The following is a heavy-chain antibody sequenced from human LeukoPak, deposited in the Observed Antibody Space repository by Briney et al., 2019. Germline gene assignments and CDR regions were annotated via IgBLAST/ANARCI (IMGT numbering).Heavy chain of an antibody. J-gene: IGHJ4*02. V-gene: IGHV5-51*01. Sequence: VESLKISCNASGYRFTNYSIGWVRQMPGKGLESIWIINPADRHTRYSPSFQGQVTISADTSIFTAYLQWSSLKASDTAIYYCARPHDTGVGASGSGWSYFDFWGQGTLITVSS. CDR1: GYRFTNYS. CDR3: ARPHDTGVGASGSGWSYFDF. D-gene: IGHD6-19*01. CDR2: INPADRHT.